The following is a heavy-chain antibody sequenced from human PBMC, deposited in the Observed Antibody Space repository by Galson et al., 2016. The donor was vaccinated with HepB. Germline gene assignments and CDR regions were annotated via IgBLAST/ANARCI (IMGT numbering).Heavy chain of an antibody. CDR1: GFTFINYS. CDR2: IENNGSSP. Sequence: SLRLSCAASGFTFINYSMHWVRQPPGKGLMWVSHIENNGSSPTYAESVRGRFTISRDNDKNKVYLQMNSLRGDETALYYCVKDRAEDFDVFDLWGQGTMVTVSS. J-gene: IGHJ3*01. V-gene: IGHV3-74*01. CDR3: VKDRAEDFDVFDL. D-gene: IGHD1-14*01.